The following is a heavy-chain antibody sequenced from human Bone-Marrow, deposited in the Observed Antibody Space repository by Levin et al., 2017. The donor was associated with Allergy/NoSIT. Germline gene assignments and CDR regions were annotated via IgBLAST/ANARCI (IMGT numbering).Heavy chain of an antibody. J-gene: IGHJ4*02. V-gene: IGHV4-31*03. Sequence: SETLSLTCTVSGGSITSGGYHWSWIRQHPGKDLEWIGYISYRGSTHYNPSLKSRVTLSIDTSKTQFSLKLNSLTAADTGVDFCAGEDGYVFDYWGQGTLVTVSS. D-gene: IGHD5-24*01. CDR1: GGSITSGGYH. CDR2: ISYRGST. CDR3: AGEDGYVFDY.